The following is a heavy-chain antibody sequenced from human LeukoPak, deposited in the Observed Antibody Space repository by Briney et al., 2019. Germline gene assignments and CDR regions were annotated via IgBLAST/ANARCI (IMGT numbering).Heavy chain of an antibody. CDR1: GGSISSIIYY. V-gene: IGHV4-39*01. J-gene: IGHJ4*02. D-gene: IGHD6-25*01. CDR2: IYFSGKT. CDR3: ARHENARSSNGLEY. Sequence: PSETLSLTCTVSGGSISSIIYYWGWIRQPPGKGLEWIGSIYFSGKTYYNPSLKSRITVSVDTSQNQFSLKLSSVTAADTAVYYCARHENARSSNGLEYWGQGTLATVSS.